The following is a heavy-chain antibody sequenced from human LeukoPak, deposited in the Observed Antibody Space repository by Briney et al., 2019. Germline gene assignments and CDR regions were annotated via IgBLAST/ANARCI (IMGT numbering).Heavy chain of an antibody. J-gene: IGHJ4*02. CDR2: INPSGGST. D-gene: IGHD3-22*01. V-gene: IGHV1-46*01. CDR3: ARDPHDDSSGYLLDY. CDR1: GYTFTSYY. Sequence: ASVKVSCKASGYTFTSYYMHWVRQAPGQGLEWMGIINPSGGSTSYAQKFQGRVTMTRGTSTSTVYMELSSLRSEDTAVYYCARDPHDDSSGYLLDYWGQGTLVTVSS.